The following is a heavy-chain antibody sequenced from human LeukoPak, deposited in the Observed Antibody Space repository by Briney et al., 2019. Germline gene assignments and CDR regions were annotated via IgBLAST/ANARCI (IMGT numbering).Heavy chain of an antibody. CDR2: IHYSGST. V-gene: IGHV4-30-4*01. Sequence: SETLSLTCTVSGGSISSDDYYWSWIRQPPGKGLEWIGYIHYSGSTYYNPSPKSRVTISVDTSKNQFSLKVNSVTAADTAVYYCARDLVATTGGFDYWGQGTLVTVSS. D-gene: IGHD5-12*01. CDR1: GGSISSDDYY. CDR3: ARDLVATTGGFDY. J-gene: IGHJ4*02.